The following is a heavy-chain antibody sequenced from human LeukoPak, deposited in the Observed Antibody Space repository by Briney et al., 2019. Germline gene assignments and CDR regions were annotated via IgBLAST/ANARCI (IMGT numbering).Heavy chain of an antibody. Sequence: SETLSLTCGVYGGSFSGYYWNWIRQSPGKGLEWIGEINHSGSTNYNPSLKSRVTMSVDTSQKQFSLRLTSLRAADTAVYYCARGRYLTTLGGEAAGFLDYWGQGTVVTVSS. D-gene: IGHD6-13*01. CDR3: ARGRYLTTLGGEAAGFLDY. J-gene: IGHJ4*02. V-gene: IGHV4-34*01. CDR1: GGSFSGYY. CDR2: INHSGST.